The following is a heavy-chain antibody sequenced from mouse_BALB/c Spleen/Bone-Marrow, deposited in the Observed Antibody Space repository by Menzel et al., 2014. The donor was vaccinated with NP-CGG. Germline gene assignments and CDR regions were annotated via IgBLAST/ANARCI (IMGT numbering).Heavy chain of an antibody. CDR1: GYTFTSYW. J-gene: IGHJ2*01. CDR3: ATGGGNPFDY. D-gene: IGHD2-1*01. V-gene: IGHV1-7*01. Sequence: VQRVESGAELAKPGASVKMSCKASGYTFTSYWMHWVKQRPGQGLEWIGYINPSTGYTEYNQKFKDKATLTADKSSSTADMQLSSLTSEDSAVYYCATGGGNPFDYWGQGTTLTVST. CDR2: INPSTGYT.